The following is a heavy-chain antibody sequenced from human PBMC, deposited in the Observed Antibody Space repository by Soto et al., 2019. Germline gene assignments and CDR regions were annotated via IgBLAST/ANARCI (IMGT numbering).Heavy chain of an antibody. CDR3: ARTVVVVVPDNFDH. CDR2: IKQDGSEK. V-gene: IGHV3-7*01. D-gene: IGHD3-22*01. CDR1: GFTIGDFW. J-gene: IGHJ4*02. Sequence: GGSLRLSCAASGFTIGDFWMSWVRQAPGKGLEWVANIKQDGSEKYYVGSVKGRFTISRNSAKNSLYLQMDNLRGEDTAVYYCARTVVVVVPDNFDHWGQGTLVTVSS.